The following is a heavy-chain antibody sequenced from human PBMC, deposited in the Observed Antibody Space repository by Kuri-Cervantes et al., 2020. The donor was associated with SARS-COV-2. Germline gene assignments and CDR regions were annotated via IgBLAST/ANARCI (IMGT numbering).Heavy chain of an antibody. CDR3: ATEGDQWLVKSDAFDI. J-gene: IGHJ3*02. V-gene: IGHV3-30*03. CDR2: ISYDGSNK. CDR1: GFTVSSNY. Sequence: GESLKISCAASGFTVSSNYMSWVRQAPGKGLEWVAVISYDGSNKYYADSVKGRFTISRDNAKNSLYLQMNSLRAEDTAVYYCATEGDQWLVKSDAFDIWGQGTMVTVSS. D-gene: IGHD6-19*01.